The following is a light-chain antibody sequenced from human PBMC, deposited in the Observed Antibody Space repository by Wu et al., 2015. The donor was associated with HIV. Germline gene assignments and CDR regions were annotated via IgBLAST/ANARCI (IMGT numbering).Light chain of an antibody. Sequence: IVLTQSPGTLSLTPGDRAILSCRASQSVTNNYVAWYQQKPGHSPRLVIFETSNRASGIPDRFSASGSGTDFMLTIDRLEPEDFAIYYCQQYAKSFTFGGGTTGGDQT. V-gene: IGKV3-20*01. CDR1: QSVTNNY. CDR3: QQYAKSFT. J-gene: IGKJ4*01. CDR2: ETS.